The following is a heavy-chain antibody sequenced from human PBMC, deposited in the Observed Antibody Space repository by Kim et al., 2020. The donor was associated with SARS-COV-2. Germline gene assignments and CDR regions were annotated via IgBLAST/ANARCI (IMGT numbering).Heavy chain of an antibody. CDR3: AREIIAAAGRDY. J-gene: IGHJ4*02. D-gene: IGHD6-13*01. CDR2: IYSGGST. CDR1: GFTVSSNY. V-gene: IGHV3-53*01. Sequence: GGSLRLSCAASGFTVSSNYMSWVRQAPGKGLEWVSVIYSGGSTYYADSVKGRFTISRDNSKNTLYLQMNSLRAEDTAVYYCAREIIAAAGRDYWGQGTLVTVSS.